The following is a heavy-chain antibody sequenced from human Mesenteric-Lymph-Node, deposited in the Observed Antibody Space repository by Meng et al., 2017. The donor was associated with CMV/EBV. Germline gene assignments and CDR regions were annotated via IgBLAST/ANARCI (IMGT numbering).Heavy chain of an antibody. CDR2: LAYDGTSK. J-gene: IGHJ4*02. D-gene: IGHD1-26*01. V-gene: IGHV3-30*04. CDR3: ARDRSGVSREGIDY. Sequence: GGSLRLSCAASGFTLTNYAVHWVRQAPGKGLEWVTLLAYDGTSKYFADSVKGRFTLSRDTSQNTQYLQMNSLGPEDTAIYYCARDRSGVSREGIDYWGQGTLVTVSS. CDR1: GFTLTNYA.